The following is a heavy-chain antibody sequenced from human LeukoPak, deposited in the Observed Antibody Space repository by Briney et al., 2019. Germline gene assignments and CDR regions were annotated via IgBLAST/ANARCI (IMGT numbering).Heavy chain of an antibody. V-gene: IGHV3-23*01. CDR3: AKTGEVWFGELLTLDY. J-gene: IGHJ4*02. D-gene: IGHD3-10*01. CDR1: GFTFSSYA. CDR2: ISGSGVST. Sequence: PGGSLRLSCAASGFTFSSYAMSWVRQAPGKGLEWVSAISGSGVSTYYADSVKGRFTISRDNSKNTLYLQMNSLRAEDTAGYYCAKTGEVWFGELLTLDYWGQGTLVTVSP.